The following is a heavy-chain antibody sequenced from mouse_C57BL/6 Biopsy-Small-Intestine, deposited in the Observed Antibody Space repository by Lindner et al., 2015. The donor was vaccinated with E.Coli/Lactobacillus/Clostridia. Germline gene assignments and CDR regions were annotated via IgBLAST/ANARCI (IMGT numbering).Heavy chain of an antibody. CDR3: ARGTRLDY. V-gene: IGHV1-82*01. D-gene: IGHD2-14*01. Sequence: VQLQESGPELVKPGASVKISCKASGYVFSSSWMNWVKQRPGKGLEWIGRIYPGDGDTNYNGKFKGKATLTAGKSSSTAYMQLSSLTSEDSAVYFCARGTRLDYWGQGTTLTVSS. CDR2: IYPGDGDT. J-gene: IGHJ2*01. CDR1: GYVFSSSW.